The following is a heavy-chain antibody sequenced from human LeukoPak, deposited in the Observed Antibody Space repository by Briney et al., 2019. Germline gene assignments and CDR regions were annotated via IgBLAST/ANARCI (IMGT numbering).Heavy chain of an antibody. Sequence: GGSLRLSCAASGFTFSSYEMNWVRQAPGKGLEWVSYISSSGSTIYCADSVKGRFTISRDNAKNSLYLQMNSLRAEDTAVYYCARDFYDSSGYFDYWGQGTLVTVSS. D-gene: IGHD3-22*01. CDR2: ISSSGSTI. CDR3: ARDFYDSSGYFDY. V-gene: IGHV3-48*03. J-gene: IGHJ4*02. CDR1: GFTFSSYE.